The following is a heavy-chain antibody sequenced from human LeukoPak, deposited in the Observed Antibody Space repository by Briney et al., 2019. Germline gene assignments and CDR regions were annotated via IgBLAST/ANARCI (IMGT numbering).Heavy chain of an antibody. CDR3: ARETWELLRIFDY. CDR1: GGSISSYY. V-gene: IGHV4-59*12. CDR2: IYYTGGT. J-gene: IGHJ4*02. Sequence: SETLSLTCTVSGGSISSYYWSWIRQPPGKGLEWIGYIYYTGGTNYNPSLKSRVTISVDTSKNQFSLKLSSVTAADTAVYYCARETWELLRIFDYWGQGTLVTVSS. D-gene: IGHD1-26*01.